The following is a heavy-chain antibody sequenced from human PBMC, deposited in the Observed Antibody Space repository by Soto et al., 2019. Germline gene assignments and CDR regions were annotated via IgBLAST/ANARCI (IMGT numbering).Heavy chain of an antibody. CDR2: INHSGNT. V-gene: IGHV4-34*01. D-gene: IGHD6-6*01. CDR1: GGSFSGYY. J-gene: IGHJ4*02. Sequence: QMHLQQWGAGLLKPSETLSLTCAVYGGSFSGYYWSWIRQSPGKGLEWIGEINHSGNTNYSPSLKSRVTISVDTSKNQFSLNLSSVTAADTVVYYCAIGGEYSTSFDYWGQGTLVTVSS. CDR3: AIGGEYSTSFDY.